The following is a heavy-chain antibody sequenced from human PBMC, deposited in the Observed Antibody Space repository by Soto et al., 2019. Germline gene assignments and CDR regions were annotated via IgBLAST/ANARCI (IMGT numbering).Heavy chain of an antibody. V-gene: IGHV1-18*04. D-gene: IGHD1-1*01. CDR1: GYTFTTYG. J-gene: IGHJ6*02. CDR2: ISPYNGTT. CDR3: ARDGERDTGLNFYYYLHGMDA. Sequence: QVQLVQSGGEVRKPGASVKVSCKASGYTFTTYGISWVRQAPGQGLEWMGWISPYNGTTKYAEKFQGEMTMTTDTATSTADMDLRSLRSDDTAVYYCARDGERDTGLNFYYYLHGMDAWGQGTRVTVSS.